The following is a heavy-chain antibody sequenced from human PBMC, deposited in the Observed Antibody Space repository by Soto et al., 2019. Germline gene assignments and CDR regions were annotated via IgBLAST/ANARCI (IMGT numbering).Heavy chain of an antibody. CDR1: GFSLSTSGVG. V-gene: IGHV2-5*01. D-gene: IGHD6-19*01. J-gene: IGHJ4*02. CDR2: IYWNDDK. Sequence: SGPTLVNPTQTLTLTCTFSGFSLSTSGVGVGWTRQPPGKALEWLALIYWNDDKRYSPSLKSRLTITKDTSKNQVVLTMTNMDPVDTATYYCAHRPGRYSSGWSLAYWGQGTLVTVSS. CDR3: AHRPGRYSSGWSLAY.